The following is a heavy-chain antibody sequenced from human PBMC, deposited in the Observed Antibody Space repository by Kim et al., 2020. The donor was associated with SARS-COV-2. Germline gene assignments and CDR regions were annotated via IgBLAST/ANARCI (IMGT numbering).Heavy chain of an antibody. CDR2: IDPTDSST. D-gene: IGHD1-1*01. CDR3: ARQNPVDAYNSDWIAP. Sequence: GESLKISCKGSGYSFTVYWIIWVRQMPGKGLEWMGRIDPTDSSTNYSPSFQGHVTVSVDKSISTAYLQWSSLRASDTAIYYCARQNPVDAYNSDWIAPWGQGTLVTVSS. CDR1: GYSFTVYW. V-gene: IGHV5-10-1*01. J-gene: IGHJ5*02.